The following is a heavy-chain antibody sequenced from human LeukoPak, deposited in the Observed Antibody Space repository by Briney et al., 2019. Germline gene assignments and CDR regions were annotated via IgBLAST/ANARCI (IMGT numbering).Heavy chain of an antibody. CDR1: GFTFGDYA. CDR3: TRDRGAYNLYDY. Sequence: GGSLRLSCTASGFTFGDYAMSWISQAPGKGLEWVGFIRSKAYGETADYAASVKGRFTISRDDSKAIAYLQMNSLKTEDTAVYHCTRDRGAYNLYDYWGQGTLVTVSS. CDR2: IRSKAYGETA. V-gene: IGHV3-49*03. J-gene: IGHJ4*02. D-gene: IGHD1-1*01.